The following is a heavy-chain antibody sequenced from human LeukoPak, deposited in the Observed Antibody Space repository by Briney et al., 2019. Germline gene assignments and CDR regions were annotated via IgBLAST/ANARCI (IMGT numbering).Heavy chain of an antibody. D-gene: IGHD3-3*01. CDR3: ARGNDDPSALRFLEWAPYYGMDV. CDR1: GGSISSSSYY. Sequence: SETLSLTCTVSGGSISSSSYYWGWIRQPPGKGLEWIGSIYYSGSTYYNPSLKSRVTISVDTSKNQFSLKLSSVTAADTAVYYCARGNDDPSALRFLEWAPYYGMDVWGQGTTVTVSS. J-gene: IGHJ6*02. V-gene: IGHV4-39*01. CDR2: IYYSGST.